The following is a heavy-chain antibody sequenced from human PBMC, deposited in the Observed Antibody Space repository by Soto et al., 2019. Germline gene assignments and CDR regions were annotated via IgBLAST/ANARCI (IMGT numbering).Heavy chain of an antibody. V-gene: IGHV4-59*01. J-gene: IGHJ5*02. D-gene: IGHD6-13*01. CDR1: GGSISSYY. Sequence: SETLSLTCTVSGGSISSYYWSWIRQPPGKGLEWIGYIYYSGSTNYNPSLKSRVTISLDTSKNQFSLKLSSVTAADTAVYYCACSIAAARMVWFDPWGQGTLVTVSS. CDR2: IYYSGST. CDR3: ACSIAAARMVWFDP.